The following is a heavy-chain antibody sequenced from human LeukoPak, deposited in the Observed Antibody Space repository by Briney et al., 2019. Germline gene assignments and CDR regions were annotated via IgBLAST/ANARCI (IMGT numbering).Heavy chain of an antibody. V-gene: IGHV4-31*03. CDR2: IYYSGST. J-gene: IGHJ4*02. CDR3: ARDIEAGLEGLRVFDY. Sequence: SETLSLTCTVSGGSISSGGYYWSWIRQHPGKGLEWIGYIYYSGSTYYNPSLKSRVTISVDTSKNQFSLKLSSVTAADTAVYYCARDIEAGLEGLRVFDYWGQGTLVTVSS. D-gene: IGHD3-16*01. CDR1: GGSISSGGYY.